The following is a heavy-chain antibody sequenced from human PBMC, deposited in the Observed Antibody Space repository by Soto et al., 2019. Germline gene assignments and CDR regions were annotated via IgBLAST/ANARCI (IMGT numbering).Heavy chain of an antibody. Sequence: QVQLVESGGGVVQPGRSLRLSCAASGFTFSSYGMHWVRQAPGKGLEWVAVISYDGSNKYYADSVKGRFTISRDNSKNTLYLQMNSLRAEDTAVYYCAKELRWYFDYWGQGTLVTVSS. CDR1: GFTFSSYG. J-gene: IGHJ4*02. CDR2: ISYDGSNK. D-gene: IGHD4-17*01. CDR3: AKELRWYFDY. V-gene: IGHV3-30*18.